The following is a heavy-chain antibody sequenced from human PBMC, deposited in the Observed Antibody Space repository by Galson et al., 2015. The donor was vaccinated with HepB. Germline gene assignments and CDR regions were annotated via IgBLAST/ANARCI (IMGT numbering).Heavy chain of an antibody. D-gene: IGHD1-26*01. CDR3: ASCLTVGVIDS. V-gene: IGHV4-61*03. CDR1: GGSVGTGSYY. CDR2: IYYSGGP. J-gene: IGHJ4*02. Sequence: SETLSLTCTVSGGSVGTGSYYWSWIRQPPGKGLEWIGYIYYSGGPNYTPSLKSRVTISVDTSKNHFSLNLTSVTAADTAVYYCASCLTVGVIDSWGQGTLVTVSP.